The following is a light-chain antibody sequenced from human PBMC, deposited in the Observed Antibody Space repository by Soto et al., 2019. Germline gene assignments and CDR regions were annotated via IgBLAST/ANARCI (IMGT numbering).Light chain of an antibody. V-gene: IGKV3-20*01. CDR3: QQYGSSQIT. CDR1: QSVSSN. J-gene: IGKJ5*01. CDR2: GTF. Sequence: EIVMTQSPATLSVSPGERATLSCRASQSVSSNLAWYQQKPGQAPRLLIYGTFTRATGIPDRFSGSGSGTDFSLTISRLEPEDFAVYYCQQYGSSQITFGQGTRLEIK.